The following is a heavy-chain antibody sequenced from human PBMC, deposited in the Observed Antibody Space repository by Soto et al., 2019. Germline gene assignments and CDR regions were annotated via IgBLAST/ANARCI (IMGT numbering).Heavy chain of an antibody. CDR2: ISGSGGST. CDR3: AKASYYDFWSGFTRYYYYYGMDV. CDR1: GFAFSSYW. J-gene: IGHJ6*02. D-gene: IGHD3-3*01. V-gene: IGHV3-23*01. Sequence: GGSLRLSCAASGFAFSSYWMHWVRQAPGKGLEWVSAISGSGGSTYYADSVKGRFTISRDNSKNTLYLQMNSLRAEDTAVYYCAKASYYDFWSGFTRYYYYYGMDVWGQGT.